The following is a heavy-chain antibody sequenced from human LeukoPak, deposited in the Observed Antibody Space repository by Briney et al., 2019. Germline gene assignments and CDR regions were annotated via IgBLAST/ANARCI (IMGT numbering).Heavy chain of an antibody. J-gene: IGHJ5*02. CDR2: IYYSRST. CDR3: ARVYTAWIYGSGSLTFDP. Sequence: SETLSLTCTVSGYSISSGYYWGWIRQPPGKGLEWIGSIYYSRSTYYNPSLKSRVTISVDTSKNQFSLKLSSVTAAATAVYYCARVYTAWIYGSGSLTFDPWGQGTLVTVSS. CDR1: GYSISSGYY. V-gene: IGHV4-38-2*02. D-gene: IGHD3-10*01.